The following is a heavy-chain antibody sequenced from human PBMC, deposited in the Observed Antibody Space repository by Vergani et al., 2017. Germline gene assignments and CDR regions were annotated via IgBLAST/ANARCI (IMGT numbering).Heavy chain of an antibody. CDR3: ARLGNDILTTGWFDP. Sequence: EVQLVQSGAEVKKPGESLRISCKGSGYSFTSYWISWVRQMPGKGLEWMGRIDPSDSYTNYSPSFQGHVTISADKSISTAYLQWSSLKASDTAMYYCARLGNDILTTGWFDPWGQGTLVTVSS. J-gene: IGHJ5*02. D-gene: IGHD3-9*01. V-gene: IGHV5-10-1*03. CDR1: GYSFTSYW. CDR2: IDPSDSYT.